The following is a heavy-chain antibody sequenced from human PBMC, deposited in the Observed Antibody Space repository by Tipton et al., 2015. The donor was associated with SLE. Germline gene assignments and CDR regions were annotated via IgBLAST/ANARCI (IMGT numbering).Heavy chain of an antibody. CDR3: ARDLWSFFDY. Sequence: TLSLTCTVSGGSVSSGSYYWSCIRQPPGKGLEWIGYIYYSGSTNYNPSLKSRVTISVDTSKNQFSLKLSSVTAADTAVYYCARDLWSFFDYWGQGTLVTVSS. D-gene: IGHD3-16*01. CDR2: IYYSGST. J-gene: IGHJ4*02. V-gene: IGHV4-61*01. CDR1: GGSVSSGSYY.